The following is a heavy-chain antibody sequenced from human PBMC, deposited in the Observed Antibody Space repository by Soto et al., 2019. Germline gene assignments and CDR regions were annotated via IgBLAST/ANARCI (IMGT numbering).Heavy chain of an antibody. CDR1: GFTFSSYA. CDR2: ISYDGSNK. D-gene: IGHD1-26*01. J-gene: IGHJ4*02. Sequence: QVQLVESGGGVVQPGRSLRLSCAASGFTFSSYAMHRVRQAPGKGLEWVAVISYDGSNKYYADSVKGRFTISRDNSKNTLYLQMNSLRAEDTAVYYCARGEGPAPSSFDYWGQGTLVTVSS. V-gene: IGHV3-30-3*01. CDR3: ARGEGPAPSSFDY.